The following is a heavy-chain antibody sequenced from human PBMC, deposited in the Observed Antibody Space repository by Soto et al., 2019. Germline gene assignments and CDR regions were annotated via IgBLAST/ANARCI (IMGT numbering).Heavy chain of an antibody. CDR1: GGSFSGYY. V-gene: IGHV4-34*01. CDR3: ARGMEGAAAGTRAANY. J-gene: IGHJ4*02. CDR2: INHSGST. D-gene: IGHD6-13*01. Sequence: QVQLQQWGAGLLKPSETLSLTCAVYGGSFSGYYWSWIRQPPGKGLEWIGEINHSGSTNYNPSLKSRVTISVDTSKNQFSLKLSSVTAADTAVYYCARGMEGAAAGTRAANYWGQGTLVTVSS.